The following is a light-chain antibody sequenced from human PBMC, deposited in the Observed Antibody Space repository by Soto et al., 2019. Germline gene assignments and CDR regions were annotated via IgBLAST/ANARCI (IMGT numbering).Light chain of an antibody. CDR2: GSS. CDR1: QSVSSN. CDR3: QRYNNWWT. V-gene: IGKV3-15*01. J-gene: IGKJ1*01. Sequence: IVMTQSPATLSVSPGERATLSCRAGQSVSSNLDWYQQKPGHAPRLLISGSSTMATGIPARFSGSGSGTEFTSIISRQQSEDFAVYWLQRYNNWWTFGQWTKVEI.